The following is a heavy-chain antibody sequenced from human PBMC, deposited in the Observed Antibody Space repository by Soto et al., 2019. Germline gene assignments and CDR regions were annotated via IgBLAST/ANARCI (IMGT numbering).Heavy chain of an antibody. Sequence: TGGSLRLSCAASGFTFSSYSMNWVRQAPGKGLEWVSSISSSSSYIYYADSVKGRFTISRDNAKNSLYLQMNSLRAEDTAVYYCARNNERTYYGIDVCGEGTTVTVYS. CDR1: GFTFSSYS. D-gene: IGHD2-8*01. CDR3: ARNNERTYYGIDV. J-gene: IGHJ6*04. CDR2: ISSSSSYI. V-gene: IGHV3-21*01.